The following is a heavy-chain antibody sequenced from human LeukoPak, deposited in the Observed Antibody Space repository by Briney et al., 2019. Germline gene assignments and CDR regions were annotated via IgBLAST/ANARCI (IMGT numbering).Heavy chain of an antibody. V-gene: IGHV3-21*01. CDR3: ARDSGIFGVVIFDY. CDR1: GFTFISYS. Sequence: PGGSLRLSCAASGFTFISYSMNWVRQAPGKGLEWVSSISSSSYIYYADSVKGRFTISRDNAKNSLYLQMNSLRAEDTAVYYCARDSGIFGVVIFDYWGQGTLVTVSS. CDR2: ISSSSYI. J-gene: IGHJ4*02. D-gene: IGHD3-3*01.